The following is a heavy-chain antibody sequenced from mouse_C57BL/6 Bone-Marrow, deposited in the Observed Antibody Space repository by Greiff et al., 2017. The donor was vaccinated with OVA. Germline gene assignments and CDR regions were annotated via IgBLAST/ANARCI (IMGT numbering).Heavy chain of an antibody. CDR3: ERDRDYSNYEGYAMDY. J-gene: IGHJ4*01. D-gene: IGHD2-5*01. Sequence: EVQGVESGGGLVKPGGSLKLSCAASGFTFSSYAMSWVRQTPEKRLEWVATISDGGSYTYYPDNVKGRFTISRDNAKNNLYLQMSHLKSEDTAMYYCERDRDYSNYEGYAMDYWGQGTSVTVSS. CDR1: GFTFSSYA. CDR2: ISDGGSYT. V-gene: IGHV5-4*01.